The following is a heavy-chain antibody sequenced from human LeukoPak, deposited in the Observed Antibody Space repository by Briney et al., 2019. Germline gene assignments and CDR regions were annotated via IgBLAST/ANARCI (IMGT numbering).Heavy chain of an antibody. CDR3: ARGRITMVRGAHNPEDY. CDR2: MNPNSGNT. Sequence: ASVKVSCKASGYTFTSYDINWVRQATGQGLEWMGWMNPNSGNTGYAQKFQGRVTTTRNTSISTAYMELSSLRSEDTAVYYCARGRITMVRGAHNPEDYWGQGTLVTVSS. J-gene: IGHJ4*02. CDR1: GYTFTSYD. V-gene: IGHV1-8*01. D-gene: IGHD3-10*01.